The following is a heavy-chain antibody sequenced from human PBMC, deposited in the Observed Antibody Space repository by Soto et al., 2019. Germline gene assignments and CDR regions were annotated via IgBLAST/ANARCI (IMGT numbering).Heavy chain of an antibody. CDR1: GGSISSSSYY. J-gene: IGHJ5*02. CDR3: ARHGWLDIVVVVAATPGFNWFDP. D-gene: IGHD2-15*01. CDR2: IYYSGST. V-gene: IGHV4-39*01. Sequence: SETLSLTCTVSGGSISSSSYYWGWIRQPPGKGLEWIGSIYYSGSTYYNPSLKSRVTISVDTSKNQFSLKLSSVTAADTAVYYCARHGWLDIVVVVAATPGFNWFDPWGQGTLVTSPQ.